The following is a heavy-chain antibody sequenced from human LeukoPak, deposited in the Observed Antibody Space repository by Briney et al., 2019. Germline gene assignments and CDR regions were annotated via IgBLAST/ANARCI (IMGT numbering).Heavy chain of an antibody. J-gene: IGHJ5*02. V-gene: IGHV3-74*01. D-gene: IGHD3-22*01. CDR3: ARDLGQYYDTSDNWFDP. CDR2: INSDGINK. Sequence: AGSLRLSCAASGWTFSNYCRHWVRQPPGKGLVWVSRINSDGINKSYADSEKGGSTISRATAKNTSMQQINSPTAENTADYYCARDLGQYYDTSDNWFDPWGQGTLVTVSS. CDR1: GWTFSNYC.